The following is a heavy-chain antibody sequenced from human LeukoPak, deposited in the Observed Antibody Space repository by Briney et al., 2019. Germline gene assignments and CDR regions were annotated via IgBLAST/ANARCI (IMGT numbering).Heavy chain of an antibody. CDR2: IKQDGSEK. J-gene: IGHJ4*02. V-gene: IGHV3-7*01. CDR3: ARVRARSYCSSTSCYGY. Sequence: GGSLRLSCAASGFTFSSYWMSWVRRAPGKGLEWVANIKQDGSEKYYVDSVKGRFTISRDNAKNSLYLQMNSLRVEDTAVYYCARVRARSYCSSTSCYGYWGQGTLVTVSS. CDR1: GFTFSSYW. D-gene: IGHD2-2*01.